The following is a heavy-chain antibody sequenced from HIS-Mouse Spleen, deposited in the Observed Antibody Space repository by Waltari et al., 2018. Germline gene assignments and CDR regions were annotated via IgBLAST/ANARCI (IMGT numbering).Heavy chain of an antibody. J-gene: IGHJ3*02. D-gene: IGHD6-13*01. CDR3: ARDRSSSWYAFDI. CDR1: GYTFTGYY. Sequence: QVQLVQSGAEVKKPGASVKVSCKASGYTFTGYYMHWVRQAPGQGLEWMGCINPNSGGTKYAQKVQGRGTMTRDTSISTAYMELSRLRADDTAVYYCARDRSSSWYAFDIWGQGTMVTVSS. CDR2: INPNSGGT. V-gene: IGHV1-2*02.